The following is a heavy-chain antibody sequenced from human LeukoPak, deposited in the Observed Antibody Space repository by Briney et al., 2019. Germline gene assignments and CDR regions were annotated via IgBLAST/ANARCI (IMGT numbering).Heavy chain of an antibody. V-gene: IGHV4-59*01. CDR3: ARDVSSSGPYFDY. Sequence: SETLSLTCTVSGGSISRYYWSWIRQSPGKGLEWIGYIYYSGTTNYNPSLKSRVTISLDTSKNQFSLKLSSVTAADTAVYYCARDVSSSGPYFDYWGQGTLVTVSS. CDR2: IYYSGTT. D-gene: IGHD6-19*01. CDR1: GGSISRYY. J-gene: IGHJ4*02.